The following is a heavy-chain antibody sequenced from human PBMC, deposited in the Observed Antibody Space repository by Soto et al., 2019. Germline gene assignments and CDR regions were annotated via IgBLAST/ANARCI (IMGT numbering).Heavy chain of an antibody. CDR2: IYTSGNT. D-gene: IGHD1-26*01. J-gene: IGHJ4*02. CDR1: GVSISSSY. Sequence: QVQLQESGPGLVKASETLSLTCTVSGVSISSSYWSWIRQPAGKGLEWIGRIYTSGNTNYNPSLKRRVTMSFDTSTNQFSLNLSSVTAADTAVYYCARDKGVGASTNYFDSWGQGTLVTVSS. V-gene: IGHV4-4*07. CDR3: ARDKGVGASTNYFDS.